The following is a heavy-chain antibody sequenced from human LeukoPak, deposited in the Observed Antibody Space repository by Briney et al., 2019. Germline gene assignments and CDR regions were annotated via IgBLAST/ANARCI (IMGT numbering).Heavy chain of an antibody. Sequence: ASVKVSCKASGGTFSSYAISWVRQAPGQGLEWMGRIIPILGIANYAQKLQGRVTMTTDTSTSTAYMELRSLRSDDTAVYYCARSVLGRPDYDFDYWGQGTLVTVSS. CDR1: GGTFSSYA. D-gene: IGHD4-17*01. CDR3: ARSVLGRPDYDFDY. CDR2: IIPILGIA. V-gene: IGHV1-69*04. J-gene: IGHJ4*02.